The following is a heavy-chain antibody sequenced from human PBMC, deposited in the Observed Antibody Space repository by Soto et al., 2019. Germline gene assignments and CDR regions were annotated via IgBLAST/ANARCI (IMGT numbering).Heavy chain of an antibody. J-gene: IGHJ4*02. D-gene: IGHD2-15*01. CDR1: GGTFSSDS. V-gene: IGHV1-69*12. Sequence: QVQLVQSGAEVKKPGSSVKVSCKASGGTFSSDSFSWVRQAPGQGLEWMGGIIPMFDTPIYAQKFQDRVTITADESTSTAYMQLRSLRSGDTAVYYSARSGGLDRDFNYWGQGSLVTVSS. CDR3: ARSGGLDRDFNY. CDR2: IIPMFDTP.